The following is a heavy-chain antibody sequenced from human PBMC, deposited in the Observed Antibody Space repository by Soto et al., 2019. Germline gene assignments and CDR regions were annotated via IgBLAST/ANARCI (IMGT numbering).Heavy chain of an antibody. V-gene: IGHV3-30*18. J-gene: IGHJ6*02. D-gene: IGHD6-25*01. CDR2: ISNDGSKK. Sequence: QVHLVESGGGVVQPGRSLRLACAVSGFRFSDYGMHWVRQAPGKGLEWVAVISNDGSKKYYGDSVQGRFTISRDDSKSTVYVQMDSLKPEDTAVYYCAKTRRGYYMFFYGLDVWGQGTTVTVSS. CDR1: GFRFSDYG. CDR3: AKTRRGYYMFFYGLDV.